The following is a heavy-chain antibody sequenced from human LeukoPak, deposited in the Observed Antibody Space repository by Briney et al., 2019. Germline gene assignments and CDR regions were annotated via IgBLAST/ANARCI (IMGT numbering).Heavy chain of an antibody. Sequence: SETLSLTCAVSGYSISSGYYGGWIRQPPGKGLEWIGSIYHSGSTYYNPSLKSRVTISVDTSKNQFSLKLSSVTAADTAVYYCAISSGGYSYGLDYWGQGTLVTVSS. CDR2: IYHSGST. CDR1: GYSISSGYY. CDR3: AISSGGYSYGLDY. J-gene: IGHJ4*02. V-gene: IGHV4-38-2*01. D-gene: IGHD5-18*01.